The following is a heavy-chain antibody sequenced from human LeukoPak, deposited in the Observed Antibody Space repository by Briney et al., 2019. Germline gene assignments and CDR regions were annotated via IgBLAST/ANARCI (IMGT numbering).Heavy chain of an antibody. J-gene: IGHJ4*02. D-gene: IGHD6-6*01. CDR1: GLTFSSYG. V-gene: IGHV3-48*04. Sequence: GGSLRLSCAASGLTFSSYGMHWVRQAPGKGLEWVSYISGRSGTIYYADSVKGRFTISRDNAQNSLYLQMNSLRAEDTAVYYCARDDSASSFSDYWGQGTLVTVSS. CDR3: ARDDSASSFSDY. CDR2: ISGRSGTI.